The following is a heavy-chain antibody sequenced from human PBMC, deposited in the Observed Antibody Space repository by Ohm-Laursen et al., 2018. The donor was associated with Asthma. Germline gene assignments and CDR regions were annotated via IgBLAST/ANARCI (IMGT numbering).Heavy chain of an antibody. CDR1: GDSISSGDNY. J-gene: IGHJ4*02. V-gene: IGHV4-61*08. D-gene: IGHD2-15*01. Sequence: SETLSLTCSVAGDSISSGDNYWSWIRQHPGKGLEWIGYIYYSGSTNYNPSLKSRVTISVDTSKNQFSLKLSSVTAADTAVYYCARDSSRYCSGGSCYWAFDYWGQGTLVTVSS. CDR2: IYYSGST. CDR3: ARDSSRYCSGGSCYWAFDY.